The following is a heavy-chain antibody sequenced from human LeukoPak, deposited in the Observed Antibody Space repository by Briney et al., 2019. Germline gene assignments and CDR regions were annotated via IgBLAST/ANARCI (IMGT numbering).Heavy chain of an antibody. J-gene: IGHJ4*02. Sequence: GGSLRLSCAASGFTFDDYAMHWVRQAPGKGLEWVSGISWNSGSICYADSVKGRFTISRDNAKNSLYLQMNSLRAEDTALYYCAKATGIAVAGTPVDYWGQGTLVTVSS. D-gene: IGHD6-19*01. CDR3: AKATGIAVAGTPVDY. V-gene: IGHV3-9*01. CDR2: ISWNSGSI. CDR1: GFTFDDYA.